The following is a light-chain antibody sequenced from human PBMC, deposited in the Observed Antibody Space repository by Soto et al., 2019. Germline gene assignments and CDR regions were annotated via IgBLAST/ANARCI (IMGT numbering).Light chain of an antibody. Sequence: EIVLTQSPGTLSLSPGERATVSCRASQSVSSSYLAWYQQKPGQAPRLLIYGASSRATGIPDRFSGSGSGTDFTLTISRLEPEDFAVYYCQQYGSSPQTFGQGTKVHIK. J-gene: IGKJ1*01. V-gene: IGKV3-20*01. CDR3: QQYGSSPQT. CDR1: QSVSSSY. CDR2: GAS.